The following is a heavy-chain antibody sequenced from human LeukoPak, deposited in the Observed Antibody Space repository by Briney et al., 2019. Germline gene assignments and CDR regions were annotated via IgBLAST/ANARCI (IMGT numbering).Heavy chain of an antibody. J-gene: IGHJ5*02. D-gene: IGHD3-22*01. CDR2: IHHDGIT. CDR1: GYSISSGYF. Sequence: SETLSLTCSISGYSISSGYFWGWIRQPPGQGLEWIGNIHHDGITYYNPSLKSRVTISLDPSKNQFSLKLTSVAAADTALYHCARVHYYDASDYSTSNWFDPWGQGTLVTVSS. V-gene: IGHV4-38-2*02. CDR3: ARVHYYDASDYSTSNWFDP.